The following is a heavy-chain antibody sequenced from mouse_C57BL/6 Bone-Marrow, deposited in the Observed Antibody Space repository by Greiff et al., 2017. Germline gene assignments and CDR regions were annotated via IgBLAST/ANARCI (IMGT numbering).Heavy chain of an antibody. CDR2: ISSGGSYT. CDR3: ARYYYDYFDY. Sequence: EVKLVESGGDLVKPGGSLKLSCAASGFTFSSYGMSWVRQTPDKRLEWVATISSGGSYTYYPDSVKGRCTISRDNAKNTLYLQMSSLKSEDTAMYYCARYYYDYFDYWGQGTTLTVSS. CDR1: GFTFSSYG. D-gene: IGHD1-1*01. J-gene: IGHJ2*01. V-gene: IGHV5-6*01.